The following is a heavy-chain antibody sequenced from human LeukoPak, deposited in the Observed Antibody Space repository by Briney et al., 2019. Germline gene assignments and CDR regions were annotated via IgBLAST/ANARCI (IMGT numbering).Heavy chain of an antibody. CDR2: ISGSGGST. CDR3: AKAINRIAVAVTTLFDY. J-gene: IGHJ4*02. D-gene: IGHD6-19*01. CDR1: GFTFSSYA. V-gene: IGHV3-23*01. Sequence: GGSLRLSCAASGFTFSSYAMSWVRQAPGKGLEWVSAISGSGGSTYYADSVKGRFTISRDNSKNTLYLQMNSLRAEDTAVYYCAKAINRIAVAVTTLFDYWGQGTLVTVSS.